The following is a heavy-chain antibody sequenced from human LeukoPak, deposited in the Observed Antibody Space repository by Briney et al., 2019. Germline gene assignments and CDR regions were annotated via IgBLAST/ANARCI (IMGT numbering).Heavy chain of an antibody. D-gene: IGHD2-2*01. J-gene: IGHJ6*02. CDR3: ARGTTYCSSTSCHYYYYGMDV. CDR1: GYTFTSYD. V-gene: IGHV1-8*01. Sequence: ASVKVSCKASGYTFTSYDINWVRQATGQGLEWMGWMNPNSGNTGYAQKFQGRVTMTRNTSISTAYVELSSLRSEDTAVYYCARGTTYCSSTSCHYYYYGMDVWGQGTTVTVSS. CDR2: MNPNSGNT.